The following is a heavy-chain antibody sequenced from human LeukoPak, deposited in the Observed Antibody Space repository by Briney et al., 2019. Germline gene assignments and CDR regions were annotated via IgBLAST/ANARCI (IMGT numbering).Heavy chain of an antibody. D-gene: IGHD2-2*01. CDR3: ARGGRSTSSNWFDP. CDR1: GYTLTSYG. J-gene: IGHJ5*02. V-gene: IGHV1-3*01. Sequence: ASVKVSCKASGYTLTSYGMHWVRQAPGQRLEWMGWINAGNGDTKYSQKFQGRVTITRDTSASTAYMELSRLRSDDTAVYYCARGGRSTSSNWFDPWGQGTLVTVSS. CDR2: INAGNGDT.